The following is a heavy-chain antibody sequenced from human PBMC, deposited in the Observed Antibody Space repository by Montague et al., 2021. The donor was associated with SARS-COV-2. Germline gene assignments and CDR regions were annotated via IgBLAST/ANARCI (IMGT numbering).Heavy chain of an antibody. Sequence: TLSLTCTVSGGSISSGGYYWSWLRQHPGKGLEWIGYIYYSGSTYYNPSPKSRVTISVDTSKNQFSLKLSSVTAADTAVYYCARVDNLVQGVLPAEDAFDIWGQGTMVTVSS. CDR1: GGSISSGGYY. V-gene: IGHV4-31*03. CDR3: ARVDNLVQGVLPAEDAFDI. D-gene: IGHD3-10*01. J-gene: IGHJ3*02. CDR2: IYYSGST.